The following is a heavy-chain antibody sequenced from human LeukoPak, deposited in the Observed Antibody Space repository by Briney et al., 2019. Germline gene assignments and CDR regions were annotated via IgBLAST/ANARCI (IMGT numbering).Heavy chain of an antibody. D-gene: IGHD3-10*01. CDR2: ISSSGSTI. V-gene: IGHV3-11*01. CDR1: GFAFSDYY. CDR3: ARVTGYGSGTRFDP. J-gene: IGHJ5*02. Sequence: GGSLRLSCAASGFAFSDYYMSWIRQAPGKGLEWVSYISSSGSTIYYADSVKGRFTISRDNAKNSLYLQMNSLRAEDTAVYYCARVTGYGSGTRFDPWGQGTLVTVSS.